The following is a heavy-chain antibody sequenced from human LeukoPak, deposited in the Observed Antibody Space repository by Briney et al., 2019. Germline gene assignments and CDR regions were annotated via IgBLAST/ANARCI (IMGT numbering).Heavy chain of an antibody. D-gene: IGHD3-16*01. J-gene: IGHJ3*01. V-gene: IGHV4-59*12. CDR1: RDSIKTYY. CDR3: ARLGALHDAFDV. CDR2: IHYSGST. Sequence: SETLSLTCTVSRDSIKTYYWSWIRQPPGKGLEWIGDIHYSGSTKYNPSLKSRVTISVDTSKNQFSLRVTSLTAADTAVYYCARLGALHDAFDVWGQGTLVTVSS.